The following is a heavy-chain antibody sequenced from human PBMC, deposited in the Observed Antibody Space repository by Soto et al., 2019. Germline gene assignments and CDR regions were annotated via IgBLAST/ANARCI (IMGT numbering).Heavy chain of an antibody. V-gene: IGHV4-59*08. CDR3: ASNPLPYYDILTGYYYYYYMDV. Sequence: SETLSLTCTVSGGSISSYYWSWIRQPPGKGLEWIGYIYYSGSTNYNPSLKSRVTISVDTSKNQFSLKLSSVTAADTAAYYCASNPLPYYDILTGYYYYYYMDVWGKGTTVTVSS. J-gene: IGHJ6*03. CDR1: GGSISSYY. CDR2: IYYSGST. D-gene: IGHD3-9*01.